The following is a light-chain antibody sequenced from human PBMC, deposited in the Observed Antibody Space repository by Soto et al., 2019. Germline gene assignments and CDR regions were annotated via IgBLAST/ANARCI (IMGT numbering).Light chain of an antibody. V-gene: IGKV4-1*01. CDR1: QSLFFTSNKNNS. J-gene: IGKJ2*01. Sequence: DIVLTQSPASLDVSLGERVTINCKSSQSLFFTSNKNNSLAWYQQKPGQPPKLIIYWGSSRESGVPARFRGAGSATDFTLTISSLQAEDVAVYYCQQGYRSPFTFGQGTKVGIK. CDR2: WGS. CDR3: QQGYRSPFT.